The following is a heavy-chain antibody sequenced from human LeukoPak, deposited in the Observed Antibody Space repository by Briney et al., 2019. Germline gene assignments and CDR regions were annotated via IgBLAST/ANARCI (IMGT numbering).Heavy chain of an antibody. CDR1: GDSITSGNYY. Sequence: SETLSLTCTVSGDSITSGNYYWSWLRQLPGKGLDWIGYIYYSGSAYYNASLKRRVIISVDTSKNQFSLKLSSVTAADTAVYYCARLKREEGWIDPWGQGTLVTVSS. CDR2: IYYSGSA. J-gene: IGHJ5*02. V-gene: IGHV4-31*03. CDR3: ARLKREEGWIDP.